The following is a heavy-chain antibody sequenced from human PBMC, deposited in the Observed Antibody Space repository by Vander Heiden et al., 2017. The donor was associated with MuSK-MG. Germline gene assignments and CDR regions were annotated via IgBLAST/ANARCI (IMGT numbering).Heavy chain of an antibody. CDR1: GFTFSSYS. CDR2: ISSSSSYI. Sequence: EVQLVESGGGLVKPGGSLRLSCAASGFTFSSYSMNWVRQAPGKGLEWVSSISSSSSYIYYADSVKGRFTISRDNAKNSLYLQMNSLRAEDTAVYYCATSTVTTLGYWGQGTLVTVSS. J-gene: IGHJ4*02. CDR3: ATSTVTTLGY. V-gene: IGHV3-21*03. D-gene: IGHD4-4*01.